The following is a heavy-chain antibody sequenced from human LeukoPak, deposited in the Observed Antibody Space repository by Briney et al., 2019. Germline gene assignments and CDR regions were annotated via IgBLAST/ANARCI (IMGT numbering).Heavy chain of an antibody. J-gene: IGHJ4*02. D-gene: IGHD3-10*01. CDR2: ISVTSGNT. CDR1: GFTFRSYA. Sequence: GGSLRLSCTASGFTFRSYAMSWVRQAPGKGLEWVSGISVTSGNTYYADSVKGRFTISRDNSRNTLFLQMNNLRAEDTAVYYCARVWFGELRAQPPYYFDYWGQGTLVTVSS. CDR3: ARVWFGELRAQPPYYFDY. V-gene: IGHV3-23*01.